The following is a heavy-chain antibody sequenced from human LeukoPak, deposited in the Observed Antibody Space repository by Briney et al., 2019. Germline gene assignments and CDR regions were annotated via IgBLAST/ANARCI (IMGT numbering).Heavy chain of an antibody. J-gene: IGHJ6*02. V-gene: IGHV1-2*02. CDR1: GYTFTGYY. D-gene: IGHD6-25*01. CDR2: INPNSGGT. CDR3: ARRAVYYYYGMDV. Sequence: ASVTVSCKASGYTFTGYYMHWVRQAPGQGLEWMGWINPNSGGTNYAQKFQGRVTMTRDTSISTAYMELSSLKSDDTALYYCARRAVYYYYGMDVWGQGTTVTVSS.